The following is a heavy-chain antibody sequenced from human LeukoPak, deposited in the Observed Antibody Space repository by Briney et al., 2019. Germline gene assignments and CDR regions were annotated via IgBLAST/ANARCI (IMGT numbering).Heavy chain of an antibody. V-gene: IGHV4-59*08. CDR1: SGSINSYY. Sequence: SETLSLTCTVSSGSINSYYWSWIRQTPGKGLEWIGYIYYSGSTNYNLSLKSRVTISVDTSKNQFSLKLSSVTAADTAVYYCARRFYYGMDVWGQGTTVTVSS. J-gene: IGHJ6*02. CDR3: ARRFYYGMDV. CDR2: IYYSGST.